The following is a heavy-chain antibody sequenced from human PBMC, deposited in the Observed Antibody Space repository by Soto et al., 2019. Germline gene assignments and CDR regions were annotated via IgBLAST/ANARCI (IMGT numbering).Heavy chain of an antibody. CDR1: GFTFSSYS. Sequence: EVQLVESGGGLVKAGGSLRLSCVSSGFTFSSYSMSWVRRSPTKGLEWVSSISGGGSFSFFPDSLKGRFTISRDNARNSVTLEMNNLRVEDTAVYYCARGCSSASCYYYWGQGTLVTVSS. CDR3: ARGCSSASCYYY. D-gene: IGHD2-2*01. V-gene: IGHV3-21*01. J-gene: IGHJ4*02. CDR2: ISGGGSFS.